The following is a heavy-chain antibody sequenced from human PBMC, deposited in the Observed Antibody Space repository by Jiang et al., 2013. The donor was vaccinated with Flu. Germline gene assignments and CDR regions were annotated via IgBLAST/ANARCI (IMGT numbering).Heavy chain of an antibody. CDR3: ARDKGYYYGSGSQLTTGGLIDY. CDR2: ISSSSSTI. V-gene: IGHV3-48*01. D-gene: IGHD3-10*01. CDR1: GFTFXSYS. J-gene: IGHJ4*02. Sequence: AASGFTFXSYSMNWVRQAPGKGLEWVSYISSSSSTIYYADSVKGRFTISRDNAKNSLYLQMNSLRAEDTAVYYCARDKGYYYGSGSQLTTGGLIDYWGQGTLVTVSS.